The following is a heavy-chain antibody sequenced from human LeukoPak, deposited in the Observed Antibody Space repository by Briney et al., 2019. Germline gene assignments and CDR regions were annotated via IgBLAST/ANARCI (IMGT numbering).Heavy chain of an antibody. D-gene: IGHD3-10*01. CDR1: GFTFKTHS. Sequence: GGSLRLSCAASGFTFKTHSMNWVRQAPGKGLEWVSYIRSSSTVIYYADSVKGRFTVSRDNAKNSLYLQMNSLRDEDTAIYYCARDMSLLWFGDPFDYWGQGTLVTVSS. V-gene: IGHV3-48*02. J-gene: IGHJ4*02. CDR3: ARDMSLLWFGDPFDY. CDR2: IRSSSTVI.